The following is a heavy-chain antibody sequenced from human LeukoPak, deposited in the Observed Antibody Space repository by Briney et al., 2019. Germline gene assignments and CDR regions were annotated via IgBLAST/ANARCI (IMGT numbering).Heavy chain of an antibody. CDR3: ARDKLKADPYYDFWSGPGDYMDV. CDR2: ISSNGGST. J-gene: IGHJ6*03. V-gene: IGHV3-64*01. CDR1: GFTFSSYA. D-gene: IGHD3-3*01. Sequence: GGSLRLSCAASGFTFSSYAMHWVRQAPGKGLEYVSAISSNGGSTYYANSVKGRFTISRDNSKNTLYLQMGSLRAEDMAVYYCARDKLKADPYYDFWSGPGDYMDVWGKGTTVTVSS.